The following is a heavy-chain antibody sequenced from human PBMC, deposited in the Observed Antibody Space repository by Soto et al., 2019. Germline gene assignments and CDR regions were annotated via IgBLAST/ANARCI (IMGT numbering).Heavy chain of an antibody. D-gene: IGHD3-22*01. CDR1: GFTVSSNY. CDR3: ARSRRGSSGYPDAFDI. CDR2: IYSGGST. Sequence: EVQLVESGGGLVQPGGSLRLSCAASGFTVSSNYMSWVRQAPGKGLEWVSVIYSGGSTYYADSVKGRFTISRDNSKNTLYLQMNSLRAEDTAVYYCARSRRGSSGYPDAFDIWGQGTMVTVSS. J-gene: IGHJ3*02. V-gene: IGHV3-66*01.